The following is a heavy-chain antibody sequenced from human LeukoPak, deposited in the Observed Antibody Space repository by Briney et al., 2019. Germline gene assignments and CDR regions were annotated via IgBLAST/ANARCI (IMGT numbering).Heavy chain of an antibody. Sequence: GGSLRLSCAASGFTFSSYGMHWVRQAPGKGLEWVAVISYDGSNKYYADSVKGRFTISRDNSKNTLYLQMNSLRAEDTAVYCCAKWAVTGYWGQGTLVTVSS. CDR3: AKWAVTGY. V-gene: IGHV3-30*18. CDR1: GFTFSSYG. J-gene: IGHJ4*02. D-gene: IGHD2-21*02. CDR2: ISYDGSNK.